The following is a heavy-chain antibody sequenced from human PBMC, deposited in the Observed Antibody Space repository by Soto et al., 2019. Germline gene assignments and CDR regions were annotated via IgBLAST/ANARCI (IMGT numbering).Heavy chain of an antibody. V-gene: IGHV4-59*01. CDR2: SYYSGST. J-gene: IGHJ5*02. D-gene: IGHD4-17*01. Sequence: PSETLYLTCTVSGGSISSYYWSCIRQPPGKGLEGIGYSYYSGSTNYNPSLKSRVTISVDTSKNQFSLKLSSVTAADTAVYYCARTHDYGDYVSWFEPWGQGTMVTVSS. CDR1: GGSISSYY. CDR3: ARTHDYGDYVSWFEP.